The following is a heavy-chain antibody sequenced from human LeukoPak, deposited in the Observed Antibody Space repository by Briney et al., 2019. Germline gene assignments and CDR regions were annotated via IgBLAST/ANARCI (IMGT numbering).Heavy chain of an antibody. V-gene: IGHV3-74*01. J-gene: IGHJ4*02. D-gene: IGHD3-22*01. CDR1: GFTFSSYW. Sequence: PGGSLRLSCAASGFTFSSYWMHWVRQAPGKGLVWVSRINSDGSSTSYADSVKGRFTISRDNAKNSLYLQMNSLRAEDTAVYYCARAGADYYDSSGTNEAYWGQGTLVTVSS. CDR3: ARAGADYYDSSGTNEAY. CDR2: INSDGSST.